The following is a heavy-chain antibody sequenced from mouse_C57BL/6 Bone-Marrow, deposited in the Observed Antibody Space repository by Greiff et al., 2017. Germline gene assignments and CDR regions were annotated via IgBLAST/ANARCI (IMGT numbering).Heavy chain of an antibody. CDR1: GFTFSDYY. Sequence: EVQRVESGGGLVQPGGSLKLSCAASGFTFSDYYMYWVRQTPEKRLEWVAYISNGGGSTYYPDTVKGRFTISRDNAKNTLYLQMSRLKSEDTAMYYCARHPHYWGQGTLVTVSA. CDR3: ARHPHY. CDR2: ISNGGGST. V-gene: IGHV5-12*01. J-gene: IGHJ3*01.